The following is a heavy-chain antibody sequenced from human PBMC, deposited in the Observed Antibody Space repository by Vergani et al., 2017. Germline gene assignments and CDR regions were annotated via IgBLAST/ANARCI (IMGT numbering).Heavy chain of an antibody. D-gene: IGHD2/OR15-2a*01. Sequence: QLQLQESGPGLVKPSETLSLTCTVSGGSISSSSYYWGWFRQPPGKGLEGIGSIYYSGSTYYNPSLKSRVTISVDTSKNQFSLKLSSVTAADTAVYYCARLFYGYYDYWGQGTLVTVSS. CDR3: ARLFYGYYDY. V-gene: IGHV4-39*01. J-gene: IGHJ4*02. CDR1: GGSISSSSYY. CDR2: IYYSGST.